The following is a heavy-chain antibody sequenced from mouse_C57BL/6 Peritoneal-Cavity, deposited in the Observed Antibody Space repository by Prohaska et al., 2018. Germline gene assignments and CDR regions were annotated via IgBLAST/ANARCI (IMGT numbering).Heavy chain of an antibody. Sequence: EVKLLQSGGGLVQPGGSLKLSCAASGIDFSRYWMSWVRRAPGKGLEWIGEINQDSSTINYAPSLKDKFIISRDNAKNTLYLQMSKVRAEDTALYYCAGRGWDGGWYFDVWGTGTTVTVSS. D-gene: IGHD4-1*01. J-gene: IGHJ1*03. CDR3: AGRGWDGGWYFDV. CDR2: INQDSSTI. CDR1: GIDFSRYW. V-gene: IGHV4-1*01.